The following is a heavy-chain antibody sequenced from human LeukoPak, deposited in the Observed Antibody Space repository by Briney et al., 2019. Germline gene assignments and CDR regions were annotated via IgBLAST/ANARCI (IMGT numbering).Heavy chain of an antibody. CDR1: GFTFSSYS. CDR3: ARVTGEMVYDY. CDR2: ISSSSSYI. D-gene: IGHD2-8*01. Sequence: GGSLRLSCAASGFTFSSYSMNWVRQAPGKGLEWVSSISSSSSYIYYADSVKGRFTISRDNSKNTLYLQMGSLRAEDMAVYYCARVTGEMVYDYWGQGTLVTVSP. V-gene: IGHV3-21*01. J-gene: IGHJ4*02.